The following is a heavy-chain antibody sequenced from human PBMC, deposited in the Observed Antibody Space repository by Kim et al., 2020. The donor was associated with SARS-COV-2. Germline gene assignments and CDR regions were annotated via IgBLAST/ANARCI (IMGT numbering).Heavy chain of an antibody. CDR2: ISSSSSYT. J-gene: IGHJ4*02. Sequence: GASLRLSCAASGFTFSDYYMSWIRQAPGKGLEWVSYISSSSSYTNYADSVKGRFTISRDNAKNSLYLQMNSLRAEDTAVYYCARDGVPATAPRERGYFDYWGQRTLVTVSS. CDR1: GFTFSDYY. D-gene: IGHD2-2*01. V-gene: IGHV3-11*06. CDR3: ARDGVPATAPRERGYFDY.